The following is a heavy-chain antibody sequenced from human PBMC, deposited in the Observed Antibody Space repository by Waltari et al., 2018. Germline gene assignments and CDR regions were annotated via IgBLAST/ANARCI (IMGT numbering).Heavy chain of an antibody. Sequence: EVQLVESGGGLIQPGGSLRLSCAASGFTVSSNYISWVRQAPGKGLEWVAVIYSGGSTDYADSVKGRFTISRDNSKNTLYLQMNSLRAEDTAVYYCARVLWFGELGMDVWGQGTTVTVSS. J-gene: IGHJ6*02. D-gene: IGHD3-10*01. V-gene: IGHV3-53*01. CDR1: GFTVSSNY. CDR3: ARVLWFGELGMDV. CDR2: IYSGGST.